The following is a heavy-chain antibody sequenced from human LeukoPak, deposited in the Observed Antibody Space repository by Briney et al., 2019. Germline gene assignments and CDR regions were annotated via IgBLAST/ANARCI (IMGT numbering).Heavy chain of an antibody. D-gene: IGHD2-2*01. CDR3: ARARVPAADFDY. J-gene: IGHJ4*02. Sequence: SETLSLTCAVSGYSISSGYYWGWIRQPPGKGLEWIGSIHHSGSTYYNPSLKSRVTISVDTSKNQFSLKLSSVTAADTAVYYCARARVPAADFDYWGQGTLVTVSS. V-gene: IGHV4-38-2*01. CDR1: GYSISSGYY. CDR2: IHHSGST.